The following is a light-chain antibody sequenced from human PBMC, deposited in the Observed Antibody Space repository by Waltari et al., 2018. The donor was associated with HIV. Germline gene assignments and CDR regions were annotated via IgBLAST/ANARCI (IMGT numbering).Light chain of an antibody. Sequence: EIVLTQSPGTLSLSPGEKATLSCRASQSVNINYLAWYQHKPGQAPRLLIYGASSRATGITDRFSGSGSGTDFTLTISRLEPEDSAVYYCQQYGGSPITFGQGTRLEIK. CDR2: GAS. J-gene: IGKJ5*01. V-gene: IGKV3-20*01. CDR1: QSVNINY. CDR3: QQYGGSPIT.